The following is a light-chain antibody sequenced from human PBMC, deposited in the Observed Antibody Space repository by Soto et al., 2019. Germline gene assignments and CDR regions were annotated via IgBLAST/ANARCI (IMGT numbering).Light chain of an antibody. V-gene: IGKV3-15*01. CDR3: QQYNNWPF. CDR1: QSVSSN. Sequence: EIVMTQSPATLSVSPGERATLSCRASQSVSSNLAWYQQKPGQAPRLLIYGASTRATGIPARFSGSGSGTEFTLTINNLQSEDFAVYYCQQYNNWPFFGGGPKVDI. J-gene: IGKJ4*01. CDR2: GAS.